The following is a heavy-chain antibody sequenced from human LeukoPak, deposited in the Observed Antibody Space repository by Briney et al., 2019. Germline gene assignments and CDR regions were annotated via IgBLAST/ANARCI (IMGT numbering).Heavy chain of an antibody. J-gene: IGHJ4*02. V-gene: IGHV4-31*03. CDR2: IYYSGST. D-gene: IGHD3-22*01. CDR3: ARALDYYDSSGYSCFDY. Sequence: SQTLSLTCTVSGGSISSGGYYWSWIRQHPGKGLEWIGYIYYSGSTYYNPSLKSRITISVDTSKNQFSLKLSSVTAADTAVYYCARALDYYDSSGYSCFDYWGQGTLVTVSS. CDR1: GGSISSGGYY.